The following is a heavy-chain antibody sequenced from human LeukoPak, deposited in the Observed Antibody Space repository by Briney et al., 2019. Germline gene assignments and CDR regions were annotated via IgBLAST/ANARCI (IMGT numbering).Heavy chain of an antibody. CDR2: INPNSGGT. D-gene: IGHD1-26*01. CDR3: ARDVVGATLFDY. J-gene: IGHJ4*02. CDR1: GYTFTGYY. V-gene: IGHV1-2*06. Sequence: GASVKVSCKASGYTFTGYYMHWVRQAPGQGLEWIGRINPNSGGTNYAQKFQGRVTMTRDTSISTAYMELSRLRSDDTAVYYCARDVVGATLFDYWGQGTLVTVSS.